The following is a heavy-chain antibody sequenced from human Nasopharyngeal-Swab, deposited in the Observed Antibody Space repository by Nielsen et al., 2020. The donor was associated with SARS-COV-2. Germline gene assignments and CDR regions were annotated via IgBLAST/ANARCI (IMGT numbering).Heavy chain of an antibody. Sequence: GESLKISCAAPGFTFSSYAISWVRQAPGKGLEWVSAISGIGGSTYYADSVKGRFTISRDNSKNTLYLQMNSLRAEDTAVYYCAKDRWTYSSGWRDYWGQGTLVTVSS. CDR1: GFTFSSYA. J-gene: IGHJ4*02. CDR3: AKDRWTYSSGWRDY. CDR2: ISGIGGST. V-gene: IGHV3-23*01. D-gene: IGHD6-19*01.